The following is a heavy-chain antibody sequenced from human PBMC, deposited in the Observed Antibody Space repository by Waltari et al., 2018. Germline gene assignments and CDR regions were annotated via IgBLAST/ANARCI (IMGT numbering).Heavy chain of an antibody. CDR3: ARADRGPRSGSSATPAWGP. J-gene: IGHJ5*02. CDR2: INRSGST. Sequence: QVQLQQWGAGLLKPSETLSLTCAVYGGSFSVSYWSWLRQPPGKGLEWIGEINRSGSTNYNPSLKSRVTISLDTSKNHFSLKLSSVTAADTAVYYCARADRGPRSGSSATPAWGPWGQGTLVTVSS. V-gene: IGHV4-34*01. D-gene: IGHD1-26*01. CDR1: GGSFSVSY.